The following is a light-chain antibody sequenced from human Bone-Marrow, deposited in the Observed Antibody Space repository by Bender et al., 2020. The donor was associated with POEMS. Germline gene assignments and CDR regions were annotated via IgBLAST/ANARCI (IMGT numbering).Light chain of an antibody. J-gene: IGLJ3*02. CDR2: ANI. CDR1: SSNIGAYYD. CDR3: QSFDTSLSGWV. V-gene: IGLV1-40*01. Sequence: QSVLTQPPSVSGAPGQRVTISCTGSSSNIGAYYDVHWYQQLPGTAPRLLIYANINRPSGVPDRFSGSKSGTSVSLAITGLQAEDEADYYCQSFDTSLSGWVFGAGTKLTV.